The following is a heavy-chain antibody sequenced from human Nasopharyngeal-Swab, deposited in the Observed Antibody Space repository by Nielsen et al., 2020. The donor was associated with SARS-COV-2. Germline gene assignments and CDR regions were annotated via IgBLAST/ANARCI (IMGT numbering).Heavy chain of an antibody. CDR2: ISSSSNTI. CDR1: GFTFSTYK. CDR3: ARKTGPYETGGPRDAFDI. J-gene: IGHJ3*02. D-gene: IGHD2-8*02. Sequence: GESLKISCIASGFTFSTYKMTWVRQAPGKGLEWISYISSSSNTIYYAESVKGRFTISRDNAKNALFLQMNSLTDDDTAVYYCARKTGPYETGGPRDAFDIWGQGTMVTVSS. V-gene: IGHV3-48*02.